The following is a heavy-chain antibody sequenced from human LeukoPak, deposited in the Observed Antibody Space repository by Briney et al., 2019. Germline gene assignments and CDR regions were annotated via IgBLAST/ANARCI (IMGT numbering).Heavy chain of an antibody. Sequence: SETLSLTCTVSVGPISGTTYYWGWVRQPPGKGLEWIGAIYYTWNTYYNPSLKSRATMSLDTSRNQFSLKLSSVTAADTAVYYCARLFKATTHLDYGGEGILATVSS. J-gene: IGHJ4*02. D-gene: IGHD4-17*01. CDR3: ARLFKATTHLDY. V-gene: IGHV4-39*07. CDR2: IYYTWNT. CDR1: VGPISGTTYY.